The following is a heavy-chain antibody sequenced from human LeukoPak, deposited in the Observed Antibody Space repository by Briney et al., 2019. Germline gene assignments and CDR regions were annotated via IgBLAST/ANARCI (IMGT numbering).Heavy chain of an antibody. V-gene: IGHV3-53*01. J-gene: IGHJ4*02. CDR1: GFTISTNY. Sequence: GGSLRLSCAASGFTISTNYMSWVRQAPGKGLEWVSVMYTGGSTYYADSVKGRFTISRDNSKNTLYLQMNSLRAEDTALYYCARHGESGSMNWYVDYWGQGTLVTVSS. CDR2: MYTGGST. CDR3: ARHGESGSMNWYVDY. D-gene: IGHD3-10*01.